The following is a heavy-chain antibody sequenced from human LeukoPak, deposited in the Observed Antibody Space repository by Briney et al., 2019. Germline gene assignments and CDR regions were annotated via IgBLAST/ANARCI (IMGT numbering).Heavy chain of an antibody. D-gene: IGHD6-19*01. CDR1: GFTFSSYA. CDR3: ARDPAPVIAVAGLDY. J-gene: IGHJ4*02. V-gene: IGHV3-30-3*01. Sequence: GGSLRLSCAASGFTFSSYAMHWIRQAPGKGLEWVAVISYDGSNKYYADSVKGRFTISRDNSKNTLYLQMNSLRAEDTAVYYCARDPAPVIAVAGLDYWGQGTLVTVSS. CDR2: ISYDGSNK.